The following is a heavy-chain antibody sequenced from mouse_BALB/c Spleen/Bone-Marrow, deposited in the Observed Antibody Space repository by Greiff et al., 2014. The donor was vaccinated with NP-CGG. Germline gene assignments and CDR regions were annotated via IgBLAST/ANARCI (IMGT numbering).Heavy chain of an antibody. CDR2: IGVGGTYT. CDR3: ARPFTTVVATVFAY. Sequence: EVQVVESGGDLVKPGGSLKLSCAASGFSFSGYGMSWVRQTPDKRLEWVGTIGVGGTYTYYPDSVKGRFTISRDNAKNTLYLRMSSLKSEDTAMYYCARPFTTVVATVFAYWGQGTLVTVSA. D-gene: IGHD1-1*01. J-gene: IGHJ3*01. V-gene: IGHV5-6*01. CDR1: GFSFSGYG.